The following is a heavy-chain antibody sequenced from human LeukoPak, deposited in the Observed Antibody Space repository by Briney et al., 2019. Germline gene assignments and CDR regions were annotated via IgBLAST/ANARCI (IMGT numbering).Heavy chain of an antibody. D-gene: IGHD6-19*01. Sequence: GGSLRLSCPASGFTFSTYAMSWVRQAPGKGLEWVSAISGSGGSTYYADSVKGRFTISRDNSKNTLYLQMNSLRAEGTAVYYCAKVQQWLVLDYWGQGTLVTVSS. J-gene: IGHJ4*02. CDR3: AKVQQWLVLDY. CDR1: GFTFSTYA. V-gene: IGHV3-23*01. CDR2: ISGSGGST.